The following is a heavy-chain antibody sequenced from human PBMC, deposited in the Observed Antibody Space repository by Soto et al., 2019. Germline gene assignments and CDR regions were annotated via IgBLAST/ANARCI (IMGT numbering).Heavy chain of an antibody. CDR2: IKTNPEGGTT. CDR1: GLTISNAW. V-gene: IGHV3-15*07. Sequence: EVQLVESGGGFIYPGGSLRLSCAASGLTISNAWMNWVRQAPGKGLEWVGRIKTNPEGGTTDYAATVKGRFTVSRGDSKNTLYLQMNSLKTEDTAVYYCTTGSVEGVWGQGTTVTVSS. D-gene: IGHD3-10*01. CDR3: TTGSVEGV. J-gene: IGHJ6*02.